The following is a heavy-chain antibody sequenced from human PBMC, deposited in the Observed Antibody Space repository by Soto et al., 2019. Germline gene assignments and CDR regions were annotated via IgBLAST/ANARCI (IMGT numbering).Heavy chain of an antibody. J-gene: IGHJ4*02. CDR1: GYTFTSYG. CDR2: ISAYNGNT. Sequence: ASVKVSCKASGYTFTSYGISWVRQAPGQGLEWMGWISAYNGNTNYAQKLQGRVTMTTDTSTSTAYMELRSLRSDDTAVYYCARTLGGLRYFDWLLYWDDYWGQGTLVTVSS. CDR3: ARTLGGLRYFDWLLYWDDY. D-gene: IGHD3-9*01. V-gene: IGHV1-18*01.